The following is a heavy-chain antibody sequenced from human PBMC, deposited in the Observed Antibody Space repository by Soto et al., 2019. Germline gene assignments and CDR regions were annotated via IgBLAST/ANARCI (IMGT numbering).Heavy chain of an antibody. CDR3: AHALGTGTVKKNWFAP. CDR2: IYWDDDK. D-gene: IGHD3-9*01. V-gene: IGHV2-5*02. CDR1: GCSLSTSGVG. Sequence: QITLKESGPTLVNPTQTLTLTCTFSGCSLSTSGVGGCWIRQPPGPTLEWLALIYWDDDKRYSPSLKSRLTIPKDTSKNQVVLTMTNMDPVDTATYYCAHALGTGTVKKNWFAPWGQGTLGTVSS. J-gene: IGHJ5*02.